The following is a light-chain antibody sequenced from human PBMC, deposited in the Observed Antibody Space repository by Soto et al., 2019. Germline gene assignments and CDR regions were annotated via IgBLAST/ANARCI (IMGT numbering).Light chain of an antibody. Sequence: ALTQPPSASGSPGQSITISCTGTSSDVGAFNYVSWYQQHPGKAPKLMIFEINKRPSGVPDRFSGSKSGNTASLTVSGLQTEDEADYYCSSYAGSNIYVFGSGTKVTVL. CDR3: SSYAGSNIYV. CDR2: EIN. V-gene: IGLV2-8*01. J-gene: IGLJ1*01. CDR1: SSDVGAFNY.